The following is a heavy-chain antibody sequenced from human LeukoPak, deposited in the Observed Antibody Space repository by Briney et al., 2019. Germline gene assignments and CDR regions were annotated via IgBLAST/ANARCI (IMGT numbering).Heavy chain of an antibody. Sequence: GGSLRLSCAASGFTFSSYAMHWVRQAPGKGLEWVAVISYDGSNKYYADSVKGRFTISRDNSKNTLYLQMNSLRAEDTAVYYCASNPGYSSSWEEYFFDYWGQGTLVTVSS. CDR2: ISYDGSNK. CDR1: GFTFSSYA. CDR3: ASNPGYSSSWEEYFFDY. D-gene: IGHD6-13*01. J-gene: IGHJ4*02. V-gene: IGHV3-30-3*01.